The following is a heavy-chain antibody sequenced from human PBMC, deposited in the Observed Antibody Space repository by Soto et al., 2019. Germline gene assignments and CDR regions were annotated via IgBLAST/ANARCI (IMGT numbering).Heavy chain of an antibody. J-gene: IGHJ6*02. Sequence: QVQLVESGGGVVQPGRSLRLSCAASGFTFSSYGMHWVRQAPGKGLEWVAVIWYDGSNKYYADSVKGRFTISRDNSKNTLYLQMNSLRAEDTAVYYCARDCSGGSCYPSYYGMDVWGQGTTVTVSS. CDR3: ARDCSGGSCYPSYYGMDV. CDR2: IWYDGSNK. D-gene: IGHD2-15*01. CDR1: GFTFSSYG. V-gene: IGHV3-33*01.